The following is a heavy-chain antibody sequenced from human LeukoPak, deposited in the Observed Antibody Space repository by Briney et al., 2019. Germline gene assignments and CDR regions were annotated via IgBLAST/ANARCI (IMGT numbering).Heavy chain of an antibody. Sequence: GGSLRLSCTASGLKFRNYGMHWVRQAPGKGLEWVAVIWYDGSNKYYADSVKGRFTISRDNSKNTLYLQMDSLRDEDTAVYYCATDRGSYSDYWGQGTPVTVSS. CDR2: IWYDGSNK. CDR1: GLKFRNYG. CDR3: ATDRGSYSDY. D-gene: IGHD1-26*01. J-gene: IGHJ4*02. V-gene: IGHV3-33*01.